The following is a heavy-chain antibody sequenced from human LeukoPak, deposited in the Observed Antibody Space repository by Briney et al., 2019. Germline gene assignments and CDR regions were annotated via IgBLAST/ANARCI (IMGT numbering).Heavy chain of an antibody. J-gene: IGHJ4*02. CDR2: IYYSGST. Sequence: SETLSLTCTVSGGSISSSSYYRGWIRQPPGNGLEWIGRIYYSGSTYYKPSLKSRVTISVDTSKHQFSLKLSSVTAADTAVYYCAVNDYDSSGYIPDDYWGQGTLLTVSS. CDR1: GGSISSSSYY. D-gene: IGHD3-22*01. V-gene: IGHV4-39*01. CDR3: AVNDYDSSGYIPDDY.